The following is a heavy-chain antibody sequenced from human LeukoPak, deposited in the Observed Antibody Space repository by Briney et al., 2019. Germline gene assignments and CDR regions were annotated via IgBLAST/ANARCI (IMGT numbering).Heavy chain of an antibody. Sequence: SETLSLTCTVSGGSISSSSHYWGWIRQPPGKGLEWIGSIYYTGSTYYNPSLKSRVTISVDTSKNQFSLKVNSVPAADTAVYYCARPPMELSLYGDNSDALDIWGQGTKVTVSS. V-gene: IGHV4-39*07. CDR2: IYYTGST. J-gene: IGHJ3*02. CDR1: GGSISSSSHY. D-gene: IGHD4-23*01. CDR3: ARPPMELSLYGDNSDALDI.